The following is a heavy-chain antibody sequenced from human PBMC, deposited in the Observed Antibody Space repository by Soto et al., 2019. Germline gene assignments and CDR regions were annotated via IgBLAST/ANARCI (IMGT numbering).Heavy chain of an antibody. CDR3: ARHRRENGIYAQPLDY. V-gene: IGHV4-39*01. CDR1: GGSISSSSSY. D-gene: IGHD1-1*01. J-gene: IGHJ4*02. CDR2: IYYNGRT. Sequence: SETLYLTCTVSGGSISSSSSYWAWIRQPPGRGLEWIGAIYYNGRTYYKPSLKSRVTISVDTSKNQFSLNLSPVAAADSAVYYCARHRRENGIYAQPLDYWGQGTPVTVSS.